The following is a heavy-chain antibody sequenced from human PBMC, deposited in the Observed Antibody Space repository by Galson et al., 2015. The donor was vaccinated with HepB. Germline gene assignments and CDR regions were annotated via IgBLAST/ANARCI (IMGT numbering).Heavy chain of an antibody. CDR1: GGSTSGYY. V-gene: IGHV4-39*01. CDR2: ISYSGRT. Sequence: SETLSLTCTVSGGSTSGYYWSWVRQPPGKGLEWVGSISYSGRTFYNPSLKSRVTISVDASKDQFSLKVLSMTAADTAAYYCAGQPYLSGWLYWYFDLWGRGTLVTVSS. D-gene: IGHD6-19*01. J-gene: IGHJ2*01. CDR3: AGQPYLSGWLYWYFDL.